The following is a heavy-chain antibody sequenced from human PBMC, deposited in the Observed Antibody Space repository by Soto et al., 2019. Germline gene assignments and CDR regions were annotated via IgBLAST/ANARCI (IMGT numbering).Heavy chain of an antibody. D-gene: IGHD6-19*01. CDR3: AREFEGIAVAGSFRNYYYCGMDV. J-gene: IGHJ6*02. V-gene: IGHV1-69*01. CDR2: IIPIFGTA. CDR1: GGTFSSYA. Sequence: QVQLVQSGAEVKKPGSSVKVSCTASGGTFSSYAISWVRQAPGQGLEWMEGIIPIFGTANYAQKFQGRVTITSGECTSTADMERSSLRSEDTAVYYCAREFEGIAVAGSFRNYYYCGMDVWGQGTTVTVS.